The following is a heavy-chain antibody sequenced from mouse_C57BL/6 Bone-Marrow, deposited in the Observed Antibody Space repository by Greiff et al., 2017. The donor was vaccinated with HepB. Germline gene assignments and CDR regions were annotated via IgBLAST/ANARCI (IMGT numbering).Heavy chain of an antibody. CDR2: ISSGSSTI. CDR1: GFTFSDYG. Sequence: DVKLVESGGGLVKPGGSLKLSCAASGFTFSDYGMHWVRQAPEKGLEWVAYISSGSSTIYYADTVKGRFTISRDNAKNTLFLQMTSLRSEDTAMYYCARNWDVAMDYWGQGTSVTVSS. J-gene: IGHJ4*01. V-gene: IGHV5-17*01. CDR3: ARNWDVAMDY. D-gene: IGHD4-1*01.